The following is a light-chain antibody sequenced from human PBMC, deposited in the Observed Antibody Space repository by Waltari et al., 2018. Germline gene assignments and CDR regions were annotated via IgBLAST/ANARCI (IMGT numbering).Light chain of an antibody. CDR3: QQYHDYSVYT. V-gene: IGKV1-5*01. Sequence: DIQMAQSPSTLYASVGDRVTITCRASQSIVRWLAWYQQKPGKAPKLLIYDASTLQSGVPSRFSGSGSGTEFTLTISSLQPDDFATYYCQQYHDYSVYTFGQGTKVEIK. CDR2: DAS. J-gene: IGKJ2*01. CDR1: QSIVRW.